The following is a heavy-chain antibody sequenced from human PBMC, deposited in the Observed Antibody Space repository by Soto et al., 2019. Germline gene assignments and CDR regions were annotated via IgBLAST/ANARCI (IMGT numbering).Heavy chain of an antibody. D-gene: IGHD3-3*02. V-gene: IGHV3-23*01. CDR3: AKVLASRTAQPVDY. CDR1: GFTFSSYA. J-gene: IGHJ4*02. Sequence: PGGSLRLSCAASGFTFSSYAMSWVRQAPGKGLEWVSVISGGGGSTYYADSVKGRFTISRDNSKNTVYLQMNSLRAEDTAVYYCAKVLASRTAQPVDYWGQGALVTVS. CDR2: ISGGGGST.